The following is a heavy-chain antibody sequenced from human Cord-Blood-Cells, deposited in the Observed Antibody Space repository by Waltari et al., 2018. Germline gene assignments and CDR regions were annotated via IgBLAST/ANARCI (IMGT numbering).Heavy chain of an antibody. V-gene: IGHV3-21*01. D-gene: IGHD4-4*01. CDR3: ARDPVTTVTYYFDY. CDR2: ISSSSSYI. Sequence: EVQLVESGGGLVKPGGSLRLSCAASGFTFSSYSMNWVRQAPGKGLEWVSSISSSSSYIYYADSVKCRFTISRDNAKNSLYLQMNSLRAEDTAVYYCARDPVTTVTYYFDYWGQGTLVTVSS. CDR1: GFTFSSYS. J-gene: IGHJ4*02.